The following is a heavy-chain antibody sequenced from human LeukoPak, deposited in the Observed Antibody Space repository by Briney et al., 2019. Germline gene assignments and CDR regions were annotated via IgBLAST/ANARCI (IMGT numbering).Heavy chain of an antibody. Sequence: SQTLSLTCAISGDSVSSNSAAWNWIRQSPSRGLEWLGRTYYRSKWSNNYAVSVKTRITINSDTSKNQFALQLNSATPEDTAVYYCARGSNDYRDYSFDYWGQETLVTVSS. D-gene: IGHD4-17*01. CDR1: GDSVSSNSAA. CDR3: ARGSNDYRDYSFDY. J-gene: IGHJ4*02. CDR2: TYYRSKWSN. V-gene: IGHV6-1*01.